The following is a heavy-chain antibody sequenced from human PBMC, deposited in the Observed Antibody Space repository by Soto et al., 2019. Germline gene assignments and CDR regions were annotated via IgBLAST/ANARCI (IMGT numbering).Heavy chain of an antibody. CDR1: GGSIRSGGYY. D-gene: IGHD3-10*01. J-gene: IGHJ4*02. CDR3: ARVSYMVRGVIVSRNFDY. Sequence: QVQLQESGPGLVKPSQTLSLTCTVSGGSIRSGGYYWSWIRQHPGKGLEWIGYLYYSGSTYYNPSLKSRVTISVDTSKNQFSLTLSSVNAADTAVYYCARVSYMVRGVIVSRNFDYWGQGTLVTVSS. CDR2: LYYSGST. V-gene: IGHV4-31*03.